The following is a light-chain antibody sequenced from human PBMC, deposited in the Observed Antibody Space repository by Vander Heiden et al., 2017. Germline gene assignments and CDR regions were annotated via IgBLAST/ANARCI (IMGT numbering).Light chain of an antibody. V-gene: IGKV1-39*01. CDR3: QQSFSNVWT. CDR1: QSINNY. CDR2: AAS. J-gene: IGKJ1*01. Sequence: DIQLTQSPSSLSASVGDRVTITCRASQSINNYLNWYHQQPGKVPKLLIYAASSLQSGVPSRFSGSGSGTDFTLTISSLQPEDFATYYCQQSFSNVWTFGQGTKVEIK.